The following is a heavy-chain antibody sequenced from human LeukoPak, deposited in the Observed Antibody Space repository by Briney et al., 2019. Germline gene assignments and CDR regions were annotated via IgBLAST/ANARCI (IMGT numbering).Heavy chain of an antibody. CDR3: AKGKNDYWSSPLDS. CDR2: ISWDGDST. D-gene: IGHD3-3*01. CDR1: GFTFVEYP. Sequence: GGSLRLSCAASGFTFVEYPLDWVGQGPAKGLEWVSLISWDGDSTVYGDSVKGRFTISRDNRKNSLYLQMNSLRPEDTALYYWAKGKNDYWSSPLDSWGQGTL. J-gene: IGHJ4*02. V-gene: IGHV3-43*01.